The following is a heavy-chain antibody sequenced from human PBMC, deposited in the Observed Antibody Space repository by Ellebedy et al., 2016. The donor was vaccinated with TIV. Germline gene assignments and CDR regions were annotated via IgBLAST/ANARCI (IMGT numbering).Heavy chain of an antibody. CDR2: INSDGSST. Sequence: GESLKISCAASGFTFSSYWRHWVRQAPGKGLVWVSRINSDGSSTSYADSVKGRFTISRDNAKNTMYLQMTSLRAEDTAVYYCARVAIGIDWVEDFDYWGQGTLVTVSS. D-gene: IGHD3-9*01. CDR3: ARVAIGIDWVEDFDY. J-gene: IGHJ4*02. V-gene: IGHV3-74*01. CDR1: GFTFSSYW.